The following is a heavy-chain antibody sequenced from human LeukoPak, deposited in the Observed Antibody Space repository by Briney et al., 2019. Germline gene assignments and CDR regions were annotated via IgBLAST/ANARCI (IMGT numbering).Heavy chain of an antibody. D-gene: IGHD6-19*01. V-gene: IGHV3-21*01. J-gene: IGHJ4*02. Sequence: GGSLRLSCAASGFTFSSYSMNWVRQALGKGLEWVSSISSSSSYIYYADSVKGRFTISRDNAKNSLYLQMSSLRAEDTAVYYCASDSSIAVAGTMDYWGQGTLVTVSS. CDR1: GFTFSSYS. CDR2: ISSSSSYI. CDR3: ASDSSIAVAGTMDY.